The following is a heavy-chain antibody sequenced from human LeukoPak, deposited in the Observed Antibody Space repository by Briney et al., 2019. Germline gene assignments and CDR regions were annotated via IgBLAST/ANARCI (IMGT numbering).Heavy chain of an antibody. CDR3: TTDRKKWFGDAFDM. CDR2: IKSKADGGTK. J-gene: IGHJ3*02. D-gene: IGHD3-10*01. CDR1: GFXFSNAW. V-gene: IGHV3-15*01. Sequence: GGSLRLSCAASGFXFSNAWMTWVRQPPGRGLEWVGHIKSKADGGTKNYAAPVKGRFTISRDDSRNTLYLHMNSLQSEDTAVYYCTTDRKKWFGDAFDMWGQGTMVTVSS.